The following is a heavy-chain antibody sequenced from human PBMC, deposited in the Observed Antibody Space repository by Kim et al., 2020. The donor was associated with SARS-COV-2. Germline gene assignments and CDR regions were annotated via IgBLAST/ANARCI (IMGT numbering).Heavy chain of an antibody. CDR3: ARTLTGTTESFEY. D-gene: IGHD3-9*01. CDR2: IKQDGTQQ. CDR1: GFTFGSYW. V-gene: IGHV3-7*03. J-gene: IGHJ1*01. Sequence: GGSLRLSCAASGFTFGSYWMTWVRKAPGKGLEWVANIKQDGTQQYYVDSVRGRFTVSRDGTNMYLQINSLRAEDTAVYYCARTLTGTTESFEYWGRGTLVTVSS.